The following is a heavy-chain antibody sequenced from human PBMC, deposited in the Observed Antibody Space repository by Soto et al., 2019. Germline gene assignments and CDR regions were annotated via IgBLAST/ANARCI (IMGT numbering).Heavy chain of an antibody. CDR3: TIVRVADSALDH. CDR2: MSYDGSDT. J-gene: IGHJ4*02. Sequence: GALRLSCVGSGFIFSNNGMHWVRQTPGKGLEWVAFMSYDGSDTFYADSVKGRFTISRDNSKNTLFLHMSNLRAEDTAMYYCTIVRVADSALDHWGQGTLVTVSS. D-gene: IGHD3-10*02. CDR1: GFIFSNNG. V-gene: IGHV3-30*02.